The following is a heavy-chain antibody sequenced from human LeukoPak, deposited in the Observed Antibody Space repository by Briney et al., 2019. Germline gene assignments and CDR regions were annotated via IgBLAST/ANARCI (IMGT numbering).Heavy chain of an antibody. V-gene: IGHV1-8*02. CDR2: MNPITTDT. Sequence: ASVKVSCKASGYIFTNYDINWVRQATGQGLEWMGSMNPITTDTAFAQKFQGRVTITTNTSISTAYMELSSLRSEDTAVYYCARGCSMWYYDSSAYYTTSSEYNWFDPWGQGTLVTVSS. J-gene: IGHJ5*02. D-gene: IGHD3-22*01. CDR1: GYIFTNYD. CDR3: ARGCSMWYYDSSAYYTTSSEYNWFDP.